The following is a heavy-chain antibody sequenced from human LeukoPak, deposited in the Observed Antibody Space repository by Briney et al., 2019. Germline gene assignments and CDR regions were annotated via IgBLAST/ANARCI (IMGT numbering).Heavy chain of an antibody. CDR2: LYPGDSDT. CDR3: ARLYLPYTSAWYGSAFDI. Sequence: GESLKISCKGSGYSFTSYWIAWVRQMPGKGLEWMGILYPGDSDTRYSPSFQGQVTISADRSITTAYLQWSSLKASDTAMYYCARLYLPYTSAWYGSAFDIWGQGTMTVSS. D-gene: IGHD6-13*01. J-gene: IGHJ3*02. V-gene: IGHV5-51*01. CDR1: GYSFTSYW.